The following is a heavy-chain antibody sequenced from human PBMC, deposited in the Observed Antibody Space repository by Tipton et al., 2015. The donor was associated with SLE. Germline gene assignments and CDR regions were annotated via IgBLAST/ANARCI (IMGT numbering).Heavy chain of an antibody. D-gene: IGHD3-3*01. CDR1: GFIFRSYG. CDR2: IWYDGSNK. J-gene: IGHJ5*01. Sequence: SLRLSCAASGFIFRSYGMHWVRQAPGKGLEWVAVIWYDGSNKYYADSVKGRFTISRDNSDNTVYLQKNSLRADDTAVYYCARREGLLASSWFDSWGQGTLVTVSS. CDR3: ARREGLLASSWFDS. V-gene: IGHV3-33*01.